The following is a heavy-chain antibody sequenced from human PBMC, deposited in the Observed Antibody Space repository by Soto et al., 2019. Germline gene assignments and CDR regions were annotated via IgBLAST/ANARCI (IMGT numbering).Heavy chain of an antibody. CDR3: AKGLIVATIRRGFDY. CDR2: ISGSGGGT. Sequence: VQLLESGGGLVQPGGSLRLSCAASGFTFNSYAMTWVRQAPGKGLEWVSGISGSGGGTYYADSVKGRFTISRDNSKNMLYLQMNSLRAEDTATYYCAKGLIVATIRRGFDYWGQGILVTVPS. CDR1: GFTFNSYA. D-gene: IGHD5-12*01. J-gene: IGHJ4*02. V-gene: IGHV3-23*01.